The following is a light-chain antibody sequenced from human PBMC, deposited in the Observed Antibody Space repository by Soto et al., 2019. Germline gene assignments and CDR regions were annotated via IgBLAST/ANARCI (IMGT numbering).Light chain of an antibody. CDR2: KAS. CDR3: QHYNSYSEA. V-gene: IGKV1-5*03. Sequence: DIQITQSPSTLSASVGDRVTTTCRASQTISSWLAWYQQKPGKAPKLLIYKASTLKSGVPSRFSGSGSGTEFTLTISSLQPDDFATYYCQHYNSYSEAFGQGTKVDIK. J-gene: IGKJ1*01. CDR1: QTISSW.